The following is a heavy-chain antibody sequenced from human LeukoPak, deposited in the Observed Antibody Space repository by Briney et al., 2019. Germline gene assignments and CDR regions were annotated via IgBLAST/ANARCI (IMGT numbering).Heavy chain of an antibody. CDR3: ARASPYSGSYHY. J-gene: IGHJ4*02. D-gene: IGHD1-26*01. CDR2: IGTAGDT. Sequence: GGSLRLSCAASGFTFSSYDMLWVRQATGKGLEWVSAIGTAGDTYYPGSVKGRFTISRENAKNSLYLQMNSLRAGDTAVYYCARASPYSGSYHYWGQGTLVTVSS. V-gene: IGHV3-13*01. CDR1: GFTFSSYD.